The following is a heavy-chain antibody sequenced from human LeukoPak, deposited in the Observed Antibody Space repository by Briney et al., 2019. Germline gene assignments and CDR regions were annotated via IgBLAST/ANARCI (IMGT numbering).Heavy chain of an antibody. CDR3: AGWGELWWAS. D-gene: IGHD4/OR15-4a*01. Sequence: SETLSLTCTVSGGSLSSGVYYWNWIRQPSGKGLEWLGYIYHSGSAFYNPSLNNRVTISVDRSKNQFSLSLRSVTAADTAVYYCAGWGELWWASWGQGTLVTVSS. V-gene: IGHV4-30-2*01. CDR1: GGSLSSGVYY. CDR2: IYHSGSA. J-gene: IGHJ5*02.